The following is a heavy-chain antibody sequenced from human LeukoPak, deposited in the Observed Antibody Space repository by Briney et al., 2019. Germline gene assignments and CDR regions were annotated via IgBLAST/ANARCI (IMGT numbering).Heavy chain of an antibody. V-gene: IGHV4-34*01. CDR2: INHSGST. CDR1: GGSFSGYY. Sequence: SETPSLTCAVYGGSFSGYYWSWIRQPPGKGLEWIGEINHSGSTNYNPSLKSRVTISVDTSKNQFSLKLSSVTAADTAVYYCARGDSSGYSPYWGQGTLVTVSS. CDR3: ARGDSSGYSPY. J-gene: IGHJ4*02. D-gene: IGHD3-22*01.